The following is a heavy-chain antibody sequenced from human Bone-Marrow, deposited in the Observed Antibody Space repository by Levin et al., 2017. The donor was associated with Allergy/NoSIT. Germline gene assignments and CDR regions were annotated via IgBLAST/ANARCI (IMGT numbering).Heavy chain of an antibody. Sequence: SETLSLTCTVSGGSISSSSYYWGWIRQPPGKGLEWIGSIYYSGSTYYNPSLKSRVTISVDTSKNQFSLKLSSVTAADTAVYYCARTIGLTNDAFDIWGQGTMVTVSS. CDR3: ARTIGLTNDAFDI. D-gene: IGHD3-3*01. V-gene: IGHV4-39*01. CDR2: IYYSGST. CDR1: GGSISSSSYY. J-gene: IGHJ3*02.